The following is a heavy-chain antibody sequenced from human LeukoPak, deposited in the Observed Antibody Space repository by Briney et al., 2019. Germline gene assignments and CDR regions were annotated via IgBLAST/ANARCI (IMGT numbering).Heavy chain of an antibody. J-gene: IGHJ6*03. CDR1: GFTFSTYA. Sequence: GGSLRLSCAASGFTFSTYAMSWVRQAPGKGLEWVPTIDNSGGGTYYADSVKGRFTISRDNSQNTLYLQMNSLTAEDTAVYYCAKRYYYLDVWGKGTTVTVSS. CDR3: AKRYYYLDV. V-gene: IGHV3-23*01. CDR2: IDNSGGGT.